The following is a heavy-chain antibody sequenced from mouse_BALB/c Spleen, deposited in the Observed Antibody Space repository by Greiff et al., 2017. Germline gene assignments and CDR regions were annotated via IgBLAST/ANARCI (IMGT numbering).Heavy chain of an antibody. Sequence: VQLQQSGAELVRPGAFVKLSCKASGFIIKANPIHWVKQRPEQGLEWIGWIVPENGTTINDPMFQGKASITAYTSSNTAYLQLSSRTSEDTAGYYCARNDGRGNWFFDVWGAGTTVTVSS. V-gene: IGHV14-1*02. CDR2: IVPENGTT. CDR3: ARNDGRGNWFFDV. J-gene: IGHJ1*01. D-gene: IGHD1-1*02. CDR1: GFIIKANP.